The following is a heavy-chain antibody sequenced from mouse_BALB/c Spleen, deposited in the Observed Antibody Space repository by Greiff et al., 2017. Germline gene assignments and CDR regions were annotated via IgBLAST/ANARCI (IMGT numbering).Heavy chain of an antibody. D-gene: IGHD1-1*01. CDR3: AREINTVVATPFAY. Sequence: EVQLVESGGGLVQPGGSRKLSCAASGFTFSSFGMHWVRQAPAKGLEWVAYISSGSSTIYYADTVKGRFTLSRDNPKNTLFLQMTSLRSEDTAMYYCAREINTVVATPFAYWGQGTLVTVSA. CDR2: ISSGSSTI. J-gene: IGHJ3*01. V-gene: IGHV5-17*02. CDR1: GFTFSSFG.